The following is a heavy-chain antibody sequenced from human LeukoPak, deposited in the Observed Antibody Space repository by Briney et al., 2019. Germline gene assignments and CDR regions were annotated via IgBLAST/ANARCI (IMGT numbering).Heavy chain of an antibody. CDR3: ARFGVGARRYFDY. V-gene: IGHV4-39*07. Sequence: SETLSLTCTVSGGSISSSSYYWGWIRQPPGKGLEWIGSIYYSGSTYYNPSLKSRVTISVDTSKNQFSLKLSSVTAADTAVYYCARFGVGARRYFDYWGQGTLVTVSS. CDR1: GGSISSSSYY. CDR2: IYYSGST. J-gene: IGHJ4*02. D-gene: IGHD1-26*01.